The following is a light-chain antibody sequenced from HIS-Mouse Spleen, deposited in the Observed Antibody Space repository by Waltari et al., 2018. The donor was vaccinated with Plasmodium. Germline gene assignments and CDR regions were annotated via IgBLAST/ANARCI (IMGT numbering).Light chain of an antibody. V-gene: IGKV3-11*01. Sequence: EIVLTQSPATLSLSPGERATLSCRASQSVSSYVAWYQQKPGQAPRLLIYDAPNRATGIPARFSGSGSGTDFTLTISSLEPEDFAVYYCRQRSNWITFGQGTRLEIK. CDR2: DAP. CDR1: QSVSSY. CDR3: RQRSNWIT. J-gene: IGKJ5*01.